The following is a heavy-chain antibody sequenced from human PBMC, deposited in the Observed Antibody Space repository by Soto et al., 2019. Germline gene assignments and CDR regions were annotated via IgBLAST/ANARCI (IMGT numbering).Heavy chain of an antibody. CDR2: ISGYSGNT. CDR3: ARVLSGSYLDY. J-gene: IGHJ4*02. V-gene: IGHV1-18*01. CDR1: GYTFTSYG. Sequence: ASVKVSCTASGYTFTSYGISWVRQAPGQGLEWMGWISGYSGNTNYAQKVHGRVTMTTDTSTSTADMELRSLRSDDTAVYYCARVLSGSYLDYWGQGTLVTVSS. D-gene: IGHD1-26*01.